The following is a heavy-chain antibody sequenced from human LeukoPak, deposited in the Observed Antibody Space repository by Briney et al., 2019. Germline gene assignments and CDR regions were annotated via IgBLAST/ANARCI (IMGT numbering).Heavy chain of an antibody. CDR3: AARGPTRRRVAAAGTWPYWYFDL. Sequence: SETLSLTCAVYGGSFSGYYWSWIRQPPAKGLEWIGEINHSGSTNYNPSLKSRVTISVDTSKNQFSLKLSSVTAADTAVYYCAARGPTRRRVAAAGTWPYWYFDLWGRGTLVTVSS. CDR2: INHSGST. D-gene: IGHD6-13*01. J-gene: IGHJ2*01. V-gene: IGHV4-34*01. CDR1: GGSFSGYY.